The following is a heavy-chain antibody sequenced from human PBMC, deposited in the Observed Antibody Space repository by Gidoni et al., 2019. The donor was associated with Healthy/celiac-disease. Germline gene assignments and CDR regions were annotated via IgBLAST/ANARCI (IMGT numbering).Heavy chain of an antibody. J-gene: IGHJ5*01. D-gene: IGHD3-22*01. CDR1: GYTFTDYY. CDR2: VDPEDGET. V-gene: IGHV1-69-2*01. CDR3: ATVSDYYDSSGQRNS. Sequence: EVQLVQSGAAVKKPGATVPISCTLSGYTFTDYYIHWVQQAPGKGLEWMGLVDPEDGETIYAEKFQGRVTITADTSTDTAYMELSSLRSEDTAVYYCATVSDYYDSSGQRNSGGQGTLVTVSS.